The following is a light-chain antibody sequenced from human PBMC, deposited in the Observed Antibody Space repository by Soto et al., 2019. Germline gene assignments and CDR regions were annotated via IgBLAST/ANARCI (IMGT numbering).Light chain of an antibody. CDR1: QSVSSN. CDR2: GAS. Sequence: EIVLTQSPGTLSLSPGERATLSCRASQSVSSNLAWYQQKPGQAPRLLIYGASSRATGIPVRFSGSGSGTDFTLTISSLEPEDFAVYYCQQRSNWPFTFGGGTKVDIK. J-gene: IGKJ4*01. V-gene: IGKV3-11*01. CDR3: QQRSNWPFT.